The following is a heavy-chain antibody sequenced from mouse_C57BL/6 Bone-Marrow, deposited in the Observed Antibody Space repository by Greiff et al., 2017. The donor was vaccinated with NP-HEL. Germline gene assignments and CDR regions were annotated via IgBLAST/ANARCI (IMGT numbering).Heavy chain of an antibody. CDR3: ARSPYYGSSYD. Sequence: VQLQQSGPELVKPGASVKISCKASGYAFSSSWMNWVKQRPGEGLEWIGRIYPGDGDTNYNGKFKGKATLTADKSSSTAYMQLSSLTSEDSAVYFCARSPYYGSSYDWGQGTTLTVSS. J-gene: IGHJ2*01. D-gene: IGHD1-1*01. CDR2: IYPGDGDT. V-gene: IGHV1-82*01. CDR1: GYAFSSSW.